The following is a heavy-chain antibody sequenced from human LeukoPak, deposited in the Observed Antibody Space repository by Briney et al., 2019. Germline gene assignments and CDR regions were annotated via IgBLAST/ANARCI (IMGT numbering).Heavy chain of an antibody. D-gene: IGHD6-19*01. J-gene: IGHJ4*02. CDR2: INHSGST. CDR1: GGSISSYY. Sequence: PSETLSLTCTVSGGSISSYYWSWIRQPPGKGLEWIGEINHSGSTNYNPSLKSRVTISVDTSKNQFSLKLSSVTAADTAVYYCARLTGRIAVAGTAGYDYWGQGTLVTVSS. CDR3: ARLTGRIAVAGTAGYDY. V-gene: IGHV4-34*01.